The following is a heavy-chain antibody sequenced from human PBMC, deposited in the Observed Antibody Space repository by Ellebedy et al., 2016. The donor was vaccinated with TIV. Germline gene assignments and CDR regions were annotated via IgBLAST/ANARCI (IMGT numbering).Heavy chain of an antibody. J-gene: IGHJ6*02. V-gene: IGHV5-10-1*01. CDR2: IDPSDSYI. D-gene: IGHD3-10*02. CDR1: GYSFTNYW. Sequence: GESLKISCKGSGYSFTNYWIGWVRQMPGKGLEWMGRIDPSDSYINYNPSFEGHVTISVDGSISTAYLHWSSLEASDTALYFCARWAVRGPDYYGMDVWGLGTAVTVSS. CDR3: ARWAVRGPDYYGMDV.